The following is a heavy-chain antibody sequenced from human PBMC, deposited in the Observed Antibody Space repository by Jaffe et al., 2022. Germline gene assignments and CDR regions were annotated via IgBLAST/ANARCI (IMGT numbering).Heavy chain of an antibody. CDR1: GFTFSSYG. CDR2: IRYDGSNK. V-gene: IGHV3-30*02. CDR3: AKDYDYYYYYMDV. Sequence: QVQLVESGGGVVQPGGSLRLSCAASGFTFSSYGMHWVRQAPGKGLEWVAFIRYDGSNKYYADSVKGRFTISRDNSKNTLYLQMNSLRAEDTAVYYCAKDYDYYYYYMDVWGKGTTVTVSS. D-gene: IGHD3-16*01. J-gene: IGHJ6*03.